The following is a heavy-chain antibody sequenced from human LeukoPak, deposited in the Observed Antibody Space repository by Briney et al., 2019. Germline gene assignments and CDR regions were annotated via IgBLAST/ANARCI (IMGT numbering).Heavy chain of an antibody. CDR1: GFTFSSYA. D-gene: IGHD2-15*01. J-gene: IGHJ6*02. CDR2: ISYDGSNK. CDR3: ARERGYCSGGSCASGLYYYYGMDV. V-gene: IGHV3-30-3*01. Sequence: GGSLRLSCAASGFTFSSYAMHWVRQAPGKGLEWVAVISYDGSNKYYADSVKGRFTISRDNSKNTQYLQMNSLRAEDTAVYYCARERGYCSGGSCASGLYYYYGMDVWGQGTTVTVSS.